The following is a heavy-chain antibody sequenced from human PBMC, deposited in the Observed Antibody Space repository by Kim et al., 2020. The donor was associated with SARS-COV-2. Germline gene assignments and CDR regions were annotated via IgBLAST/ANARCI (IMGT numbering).Heavy chain of an antibody. CDR3: ARDLRKNVGREFDY. Sequence: ADCVGGRFTISRDNDKNTVYLQMKSQRAEDTAIYYCARDLRKNVGREFDYWGQGTLVTVSS. J-gene: IGHJ4*02. V-gene: IGHV3-74*01. D-gene: IGHD1-1*01.